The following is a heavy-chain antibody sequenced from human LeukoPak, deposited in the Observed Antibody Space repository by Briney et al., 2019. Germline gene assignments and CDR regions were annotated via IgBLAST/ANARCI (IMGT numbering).Heavy chain of an antibody. CDR1: GFTFDDYG. CDR3: ARAGFTFSDYFGSFFDY. V-gene: IGHV3-20*04. J-gene: IGHJ4*02. Sequence: GGSLRLSCAASGFTFDDYGMSWVRQAPGKGLEWVSGISWNGGRTGYADSVKGRFTISRDNAKNSLYLQMNSLRAEDTAVYYCARAGFTFSDYFGSFFDYWGQGTLVTVSS. CDR2: ISWNGGRT. D-gene: IGHD3-10*01.